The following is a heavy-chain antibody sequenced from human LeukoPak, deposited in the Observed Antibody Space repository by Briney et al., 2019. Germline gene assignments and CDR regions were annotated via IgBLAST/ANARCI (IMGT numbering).Heavy chain of an antibody. CDR2: ISSSGSTI. J-gene: IGHJ3*02. V-gene: IGHV3-48*03. D-gene: IGHD4-17*01. Sequence: PGGSLRLSCAASGFTFSSYVMNWVRQAPGKGLEWVSYISSSGSTIYYADSVKGRFTISRDNAENSLYLQMNSLRAEDTAVYYCARDIGDYGNDAFDIWGQGTMVTVSS. CDR1: GFTFSSYV. CDR3: ARDIGDYGNDAFDI.